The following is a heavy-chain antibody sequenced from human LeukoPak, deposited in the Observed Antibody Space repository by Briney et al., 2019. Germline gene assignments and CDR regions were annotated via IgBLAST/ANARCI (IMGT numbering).Heavy chain of an antibody. J-gene: IGHJ3*02. D-gene: IGHD3-3*01. V-gene: IGHV1-2*02. CDR2: INPNSGGT. CDR1: GYTFTGYY. Sequence: ASVKVSCKASGYTFTGYYMHWVRQAPGQGLEWMGWINPNSGGTNYAQKFQGRVTMTRDTSISTAYMELSRLRSDDTAVYYCARPYYDFWSGYYRPYDAFDIWGQGTMVTVSS. CDR3: ARPYYDFWSGYYRPYDAFDI.